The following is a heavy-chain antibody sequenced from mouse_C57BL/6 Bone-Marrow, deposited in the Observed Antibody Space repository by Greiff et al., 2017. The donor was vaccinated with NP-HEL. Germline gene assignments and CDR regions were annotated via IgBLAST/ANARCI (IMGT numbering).Heavy chain of an antibody. J-gene: IGHJ3*01. Sequence: QVQLQQPGAELVRPGSSVKLSCKASGYTFTSYWMDWVKQRPGQGLEWIGNIYPSDSETHYNQKFKDKATLIVDKSSSTAYMQLSSLTSEDSAVYYCARGTEEAWFAYWGQGTLVTVSA. V-gene: IGHV1-61*01. CDR3: ARGTEEAWFAY. CDR1: GYTFTSYW. D-gene: IGHD2-14*01. CDR2: IYPSDSET.